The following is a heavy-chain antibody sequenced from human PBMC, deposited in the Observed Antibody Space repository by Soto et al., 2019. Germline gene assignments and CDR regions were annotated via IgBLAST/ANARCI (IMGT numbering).Heavy chain of an antibody. D-gene: IGHD3-9*01. CDR2: FIPIFGTA. Sequence: VKLVQSGAEVKKPGSSVKVSCKASGGTFSSYASSWVRPAHGQGLEWMGGFIPIFGTANYAQKFQGRVTITEDESTSTAYMELSSLRSEDTAVYYCAGDLNGILTCYYTFYYWVQGTLGTVSS. CDR1: GGTFSSYA. V-gene: IGHV1-69*01. CDR3: AGDLNGILTCYYTFYY. J-gene: IGHJ4*02.